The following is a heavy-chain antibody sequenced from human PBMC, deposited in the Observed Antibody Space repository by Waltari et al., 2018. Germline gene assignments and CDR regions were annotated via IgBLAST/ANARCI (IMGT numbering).Heavy chain of an antibody. Sequence: QVQLVESGGGVVQPGGSLRLSCAASGFTFSSYGMHWVRQAPGKGREWVAFIRYDGSNKYYADSVKGRFTISRDNSKNTLYLQMNSLRAEDTAVYYCAKTSGYSGYGQIDYWGQGTLVTVSS. J-gene: IGHJ4*02. D-gene: IGHD5-12*01. V-gene: IGHV3-30*02. CDR1: GFTFSSYG. CDR2: IRYDGSNK. CDR3: AKTSGYSGYGQIDY.